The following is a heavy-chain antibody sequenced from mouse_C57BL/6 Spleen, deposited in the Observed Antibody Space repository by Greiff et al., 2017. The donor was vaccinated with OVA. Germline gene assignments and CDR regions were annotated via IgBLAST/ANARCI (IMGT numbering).Heavy chain of an antibody. CDR2: INYDGSST. CDR1: GFTFSDYY. J-gene: IGHJ2*01. CDR3: ARAPYYYGSYFDY. Sequence: EVMLVESEGGLVQPGSSMKLSCTASGFTFSDYYMAWVRQVPEKGLEWVANINYDGSSTYYLDSLKSRFIISRDNAKNLLYLQMSSLKSEDTATYYCARAPYYYGSYFDYWGQGTTLTVSS. V-gene: IGHV5-16*01. D-gene: IGHD1-1*01.